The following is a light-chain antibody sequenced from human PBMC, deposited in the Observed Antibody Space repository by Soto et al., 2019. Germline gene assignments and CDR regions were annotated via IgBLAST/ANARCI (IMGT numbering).Light chain of an antibody. CDR3: QQHGT. Sequence: IQMTQSPSTLSSSLGDRVTITCRASQSISSWLAWYQQKPGEAPKLLIYDASSLESGVPSRFSGSGSGTEFTLTISSLQPDDVATYYCQQHGTFGQGTKVDIK. CDR1: QSISSW. V-gene: IGKV1-5*01. CDR2: DAS. J-gene: IGKJ1*01.